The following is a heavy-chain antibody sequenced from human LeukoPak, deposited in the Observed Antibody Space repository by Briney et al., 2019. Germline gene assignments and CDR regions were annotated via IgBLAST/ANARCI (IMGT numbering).Heavy chain of an antibody. D-gene: IGHD1-26*01. CDR2: TSAYNGNT. CDR3: ARERSLVGAVDAFDI. J-gene: IGHJ3*02. V-gene: IGHV1-18*03. Sequence: GASVKVSCKASGYTFTSYGISWVRQAPGQGLEWMGWTSAYNGNTNYAQKLQGRVTMTTDTSTSTAYMELRSLRSDDMAVYYCARERSLVGAVDAFDIWGRGTMVTVSS. CDR1: GYTFTSYG.